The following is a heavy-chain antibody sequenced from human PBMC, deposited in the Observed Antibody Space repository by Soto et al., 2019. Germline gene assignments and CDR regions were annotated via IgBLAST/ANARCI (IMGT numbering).Heavy chain of an antibody. CDR3: ARDYYDSSGYYAPFDY. CDR2: ISSSSSYI. D-gene: IGHD3-22*01. CDR1: GFTFRNYG. Sequence: GGSLRLSCAASGFTFRNYGMNWVRQAPGKGLEWVSSISSSSSYIYYADSVKGRFTISRDNAKNSLYLQMNSLRAEDTAVYYCARDYYDSSGYYAPFDYWGQGTLVTVSS. V-gene: IGHV3-21*01. J-gene: IGHJ4*02.